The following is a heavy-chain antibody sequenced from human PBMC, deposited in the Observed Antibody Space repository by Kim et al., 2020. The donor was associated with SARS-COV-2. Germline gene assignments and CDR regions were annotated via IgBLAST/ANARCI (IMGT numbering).Heavy chain of an antibody. J-gene: IGHJ6*02. CDR2: INTNTGNP. CDR3: ARDLRYCSGGSCWENPTEYYYCYYGMGV. CDR1: GYTFTSYA. V-gene: IGHV7-4-1*02. Sequence: ASVKVSCKASGYTFTSYAMNWVRQAPGQGLEWMGWINTNTGNPTYAQGFTGRFVFSLDTSVSTAYLQISSLKAEDTAVYYCARDLRYCSGGSCWENPTEYYYCYYGMGVWGQGTTVTVSS. D-gene: IGHD2-15*01.